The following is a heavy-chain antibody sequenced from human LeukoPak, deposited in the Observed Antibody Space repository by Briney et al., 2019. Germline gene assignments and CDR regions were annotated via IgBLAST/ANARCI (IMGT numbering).Heavy chain of an antibody. Sequence: PSETLSLTCAVYGGSFSGYYWSWIRQPPGKGLEWIGEINHSGSTNYNPSLKSRVTISVDTPKNQFSLKLSSVTAADTAVYYCAREGLAYDYVWGSYRSRGDFDYWGQGTLVTVSS. D-gene: IGHD3-16*02. CDR3: AREGLAYDYVWGSYRSRGDFDY. CDR2: INHSGST. CDR1: GGSFSGYY. V-gene: IGHV4-34*01. J-gene: IGHJ4*02.